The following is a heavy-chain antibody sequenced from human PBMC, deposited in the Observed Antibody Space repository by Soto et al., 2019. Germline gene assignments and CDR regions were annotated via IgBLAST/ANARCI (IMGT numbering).Heavy chain of an antibody. CDR2: IVVGSGST. Sequence: SVKVSCKASGFTFTSSAVQWVRQARGQRLEWIGWIVVGSGSTNYAQKFQERVTITRDMSTSTAYMELSSLRSEDTAVYYCAADREISKGGHSSGWFIWGQGTMVTVSS. CDR1: GFTFTSSA. D-gene: IGHD6-19*01. CDR3: AADREISKGGHSSGWFI. V-gene: IGHV1-58*01. J-gene: IGHJ3*02.